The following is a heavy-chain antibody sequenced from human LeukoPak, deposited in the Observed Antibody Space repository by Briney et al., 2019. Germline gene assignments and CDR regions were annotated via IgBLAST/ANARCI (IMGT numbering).Heavy chain of an antibody. CDR1: GDSVSSNSAA. CDR3: ARVTLSSGSGWYFFDY. J-gene: IGHJ4*02. Sequence: SQTLSLTCAISGDSVSSNSAAWNWISQSPSRGLECLGRTYYRSKWYTDYAVSVKSRITINPDTSKNQFSLQLNSVTPEDTAVYYCARVTLSSGSGWYFFDYWGQGTLVTVSS. CDR2: TYYRSKWYT. V-gene: IGHV6-1*01. D-gene: IGHD6-19*01.